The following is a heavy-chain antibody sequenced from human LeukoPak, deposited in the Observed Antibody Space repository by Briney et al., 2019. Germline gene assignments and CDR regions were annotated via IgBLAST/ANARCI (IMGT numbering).Heavy chain of an antibody. J-gene: IGHJ4*02. CDR3: ARAIAASHTAPNY. D-gene: IGHD6-13*01. CDR2: INPNNGGT. V-gene: IGHV1-2*02. CDR1: GYPFTGYY. Sequence: ASVKVSCKASGYPFTGYYIHWVRQAPGQGLEWMGWINPNNGGTNYAQKFQGRVTITRDTSISTAYMELSRLRSDDTALYYCARAIAASHTAPNYWGQRTLVTVSS.